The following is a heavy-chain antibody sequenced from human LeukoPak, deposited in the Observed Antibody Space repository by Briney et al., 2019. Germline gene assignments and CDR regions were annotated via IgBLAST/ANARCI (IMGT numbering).Heavy chain of an antibody. Sequence: GGSLRLSCAPSGFTFSNYAMSWVRQAPGRGLEWVSAISGRGGGTYYADSVKGRFTISRDNSKNTLYLQMNSLRAEDTAVYYCAEDLYGDYSKYWGQGTLVTVSS. V-gene: IGHV3-23*01. D-gene: IGHD4-17*01. CDR2: ISGRGGGT. CDR1: GFTFSNYA. J-gene: IGHJ4*02. CDR3: AEDLYGDYSKY.